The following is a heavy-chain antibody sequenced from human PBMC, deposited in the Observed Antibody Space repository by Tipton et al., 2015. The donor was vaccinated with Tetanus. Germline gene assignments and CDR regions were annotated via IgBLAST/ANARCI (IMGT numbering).Heavy chain of an antibody. V-gene: IGHV3-9*01. Sequence: SLRLSCAASGFTFDDYAMHWVRQAPGKGLEWVSGISWNSGSIGYADSVKGRFTISRDNAKNSLYLQMNSLRAEDTALYYCAKDIPPARTTVFHYWGQGTLVTVSS. D-gene: IGHD4-11*01. CDR1: GFTFDDYA. J-gene: IGHJ4*02. CDR2: ISWNSGSI. CDR3: AKDIPPARTTVFHY.